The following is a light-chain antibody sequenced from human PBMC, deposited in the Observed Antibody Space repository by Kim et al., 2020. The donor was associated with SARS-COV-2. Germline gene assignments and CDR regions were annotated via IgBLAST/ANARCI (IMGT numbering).Light chain of an antibody. V-gene: IGLV2-8*01. CDR2: EVN. CDR3: SSYTGSNVI. Sequence: PGRSVTISCTGTSSDVGRYNYVSWYQHHPGKAPKLMIYEVNKRPSGVPDRFSGSKSGNTASLTVSGLQADDEADYYCSSYTGSNVIFGGGTQLTVL. CDR1: SSDVGRYNY. J-gene: IGLJ2*01.